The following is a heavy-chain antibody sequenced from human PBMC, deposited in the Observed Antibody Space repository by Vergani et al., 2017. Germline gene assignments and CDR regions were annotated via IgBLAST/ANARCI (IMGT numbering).Heavy chain of an antibody. V-gene: IGHV4-39*01. CDR2: MDYSGST. J-gene: IGHJ4*02. D-gene: IGHD2-15*01. CDR3: ASKRGACRAAYCHSYDF. Sequence: QVQLQESGPGLVKPSETLSLTCTVSGDSVISTDYHWGWIRQPPGKGLEWIGSMDYSGSTSYNPSLASRISISFEPLTNQFSLRLTSVTAADTAVYYCASKRGACRAAYCHSYDFWGPGALVGVSS. CDR1: GDSVISTDYH.